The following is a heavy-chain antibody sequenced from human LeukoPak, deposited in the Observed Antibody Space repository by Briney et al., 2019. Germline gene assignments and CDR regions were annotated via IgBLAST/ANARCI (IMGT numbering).Heavy chain of an antibody. CDR1: GFSFDDYG. CDR2: ITWNGGST. CDR3: ARDGKRVTTQFYYYGIDL. J-gene: IGHJ6*02. Sequence: GGSLRLSCTAAGFSFDDYGMSWVRQIPGKGLEWVAGITWNGGSTDCAVSVRGRFTISRDNAKKSVYLQMNSLRVEDAALYHCARDGKRVTTQFYYYGIDLWGQGTTVTVSS. V-gene: IGHV3-20*01. D-gene: IGHD3-3*01.